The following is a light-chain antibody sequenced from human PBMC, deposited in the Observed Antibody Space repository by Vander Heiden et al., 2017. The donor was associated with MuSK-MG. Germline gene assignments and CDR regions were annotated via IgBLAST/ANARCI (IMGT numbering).Light chain of an antibody. CDR1: QSVRSSY. CDR2: GAS. J-gene: IGKJ1*01. CDR3: QHYGSSWT. V-gene: IGKV3-20*01. Sequence: EIVLTQSPGTLSLSPGERATLSCRASQSVRSSYLAWYQQKPGQAPRLLIYGASSRATGIPDRFSGSGSGTDFTLTISRLEPEDFAVYYCQHYGSSWTFGQGTKVXIK.